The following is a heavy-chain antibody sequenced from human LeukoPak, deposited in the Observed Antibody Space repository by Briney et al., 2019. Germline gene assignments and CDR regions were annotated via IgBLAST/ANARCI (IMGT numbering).Heavy chain of an antibody. CDR2: ISAYNGNT. D-gene: IGHD1-26*01. CDR1: VYTFTSYG. Sequence: ASVKVSCKASVYTFTSYGISWVRQATGQGLEWMGWISAYNGNTNYAQKLQGTVTMTTDTSTSTAYMELRSLRSDDTAVYYCARRIVGATRVYDYWGQGTLVTVSS. CDR3: ARRIVGATRVYDY. J-gene: IGHJ4*02. V-gene: IGHV1-18*01.